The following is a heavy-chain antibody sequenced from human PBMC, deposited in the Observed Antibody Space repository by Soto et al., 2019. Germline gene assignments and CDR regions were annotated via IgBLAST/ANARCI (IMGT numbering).Heavy chain of an antibody. CDR1: GVTFDDYA. V-gene: IGHV3-9*01. J-gene: IGHJ4*02. D-gene: IGHD4-17*01. Sequence: GGSLRLSCAASGVTFDDYAMDWVRQAPGKGLEWVSGISWNSGSIGYADSVKGRFTISRDNAKNSLYLQMNSLRAEDTALYYCAKDRRPVTQYFDYWGQGTLVTVSS. CDR2: ISWNSGSI. CDR3: AKDRRPVTQYFDY.